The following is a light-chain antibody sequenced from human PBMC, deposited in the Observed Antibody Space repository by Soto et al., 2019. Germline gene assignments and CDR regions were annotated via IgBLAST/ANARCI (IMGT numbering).Light chain of an antibody. CDR3: QQYSSYSGYT. V-gene: IGKV1-5*03. Sequence: DIQMTQSPSTLSASVGDRVTITCRASQALNNWLAWYQQKPGKAPKLLIYKTSSLQSGVPSRFSGSGSGTEVELTISCLQADDFATYYCQQYSSYSGYTCGQGTELEIK. CDR1: QALNNW. J-gene: IGKJ2*01. CDR2: KTS.